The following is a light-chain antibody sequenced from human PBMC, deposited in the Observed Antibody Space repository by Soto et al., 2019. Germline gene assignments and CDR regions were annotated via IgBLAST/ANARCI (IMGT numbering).Light chain of an antibody. CDR1: SSDVGGYNY. J-gene: IGLJ2*01. V-gene: IGLV2-11*01. CDR3: CSYAGSYTFVV. Sequence: QSALTQPRSVSGSPGQSVTISCTGTSSDVGGYNYVSWYQQHPGKAPKLMIYDVTKRPSGVPDRFSGSKAGNTASLTISGLQAEDESDYSCCSYAGSYTFVVFGGGTNLTVL. CDR2: DVT.